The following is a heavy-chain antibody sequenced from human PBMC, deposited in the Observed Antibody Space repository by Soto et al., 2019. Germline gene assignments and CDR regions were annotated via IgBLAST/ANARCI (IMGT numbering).Heavy chain of an antibody. CDR2: IYYTGKT. CDR3: GRDLTSNANCIDP. J-gene: IGHJ5*02. CDR1: GDYIHVGGYY. D-gene: IGHD2-2*01. Sequence: TSETLSLTCSVSGDYIHVGGYYWTWIRQRPGKGLEWMGYIYYTGKTYYNPSLESRLTMSVDGSKNQFSLRLTSVTAADTAVYFCGRDLTSNANCIDPWGQGTLVTVSS. V-gene: IGHV4-30-4*01.